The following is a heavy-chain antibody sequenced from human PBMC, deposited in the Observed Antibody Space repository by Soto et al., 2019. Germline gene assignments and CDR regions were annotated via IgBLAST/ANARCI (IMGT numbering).Heavy chain of an antibody. Sequence: GGSLRLSCAASGFTFSDYAMSWVRQAPGKGLEWVSTLSGSAISTYDADFVKGRFTISRDNSKNMLFLQTNNLRAGDTGIYCCAKELVGALYYGMDVWGQGTTVTVSS. CDR1: GFTFSDYA. J-gene: IGHJ6*02. CDR2: LSGSAIST. CDR3: AKELVGALYYGMDV. V-gene: IGHV3-23*01. D-gene: IGHD6-13*01.